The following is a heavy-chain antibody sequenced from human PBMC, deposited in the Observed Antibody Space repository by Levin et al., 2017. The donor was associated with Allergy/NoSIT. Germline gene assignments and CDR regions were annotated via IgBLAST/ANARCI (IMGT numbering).Heavy chain of an antibody. CDR3: ARRGTRDYYYYMDV. J-gene: IGHJ6*03. CDR1: GYSFTSYW. D-gene: IGHD1-1*01. Sequence: GGSQRLSCQGSGYSFTSYWIGWVRQMPGKGLEWMGIIYPGDSDTRYSPSFQGQVTISADKSISTAYLQWSRLKASDTAIYYCARRGTRDYYYYMDVWGKGTTVTVSS. V-gene: IGHV5-51*01. CDR2: IYPGDSDT.